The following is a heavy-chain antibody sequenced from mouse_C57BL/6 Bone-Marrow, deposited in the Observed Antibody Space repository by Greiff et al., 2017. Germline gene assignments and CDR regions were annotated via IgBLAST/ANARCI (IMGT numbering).Heavy chain of an antibody. CDR2: IDPSDSET. CDR3: ARDFYGYYYAMDY. CDR1: GYTFTSYW. D-gene: IGHD2-2*01. J-gene: IGHJ4*01. V-gene: IGHV1-52*01. Sequence: QVQLQQSGAELVRPGSSVKLSCKASGYTFTSYWMHWVKQRPIQGLEWIGNIDPSDSETHYNQKFKDKATLTVDKSSSTAYMQLRSLTSEDSAVYYCARDFYGYYYAMDYWGQGTSVTVSS.